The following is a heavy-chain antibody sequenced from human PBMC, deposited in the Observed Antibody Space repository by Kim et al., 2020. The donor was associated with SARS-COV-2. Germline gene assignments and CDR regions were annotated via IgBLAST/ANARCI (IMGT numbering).Heavy chain of an antibody. CDR2: ISGSGGST. D-gene: IGHD4-4*01. Sequence: GGSLRLSCAASGFTFSSYAMSWVRQAPGKGLEWVSAISGSGGSTYYADSVKGRFTISRDNSKNTLYLQMNSLRAEDTAVYYCAKLSGETTVTIRGDFDYWGQGTLVTVSS. V-gene: IGHV3-23*01. CDR1: GFTFSSYA. CDR3: AKLSGETTVTIRGDFDY. J-gene: IGHJ4*02.